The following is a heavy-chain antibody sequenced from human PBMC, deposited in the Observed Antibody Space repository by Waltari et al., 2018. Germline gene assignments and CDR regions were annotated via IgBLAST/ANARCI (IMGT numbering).Heavy chain of an antibody. V-gene: IGHV3-21*01. CDR2: SSSSSSYI. J-gene: IGHJ4*02. D-gene: IGHD6-19*01. CDR1: GFTFSSYS. CDR3: ARGDSVAGIDY. Sequence: EVQLVESGGGLVKPGGSLRLSCAASGFTFSSYSMNWVRQAPGKGRECVASSSSSSSYIYYADSVKGRCTISRDNAKNSLYLQMNSLRAEDTAVYYCARGDSVAGIDYWGQGTLVTVSS.